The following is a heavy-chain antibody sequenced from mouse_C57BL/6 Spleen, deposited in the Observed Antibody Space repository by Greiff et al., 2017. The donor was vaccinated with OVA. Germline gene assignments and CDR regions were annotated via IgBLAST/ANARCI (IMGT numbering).Heavy chain of an antibody. Sequence: EVKLVESGGGLVQPKGSLKLSCAASGFTFNTYAMHWVRQAPGQGFEWVARIRSKCSIYATYYADSVKNRVTISRDDSQSMLDLLMNNLKTEDTAMYYCVRGEGIYDGPWFAYWGQGTLVTVAA. V-gene: IGHV10-3*01. CDR3: VRGEGIYDGPWFAY. CDR2: IRSKCSIYAT. J-gene: IGHJ3*01. CDR1: GFTFNTYA. D-gene: IGHD2-3*01.